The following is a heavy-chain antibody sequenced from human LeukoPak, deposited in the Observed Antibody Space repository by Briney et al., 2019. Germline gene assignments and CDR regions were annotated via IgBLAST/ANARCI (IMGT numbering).Heavy chain of an antibody. J-gene: IGHJ4*02. Sequence: PGGSLRLSCAASGFTFSSYAMSWVRQAPGMGLEWVSAISGSGGSTYYADSVKGRFTISRDNSKNTLYLQMNSLRAEDTAVYYCAKDRQWLVRYFDYWGQGTLVTVSS. CDR3: AKDRQWLVRYFDY. D-gene: IGHD6-19*01. V-gene: IGHV3-23*01. CDR2: ISGSGGST. CDR1: GFTFSSYA.